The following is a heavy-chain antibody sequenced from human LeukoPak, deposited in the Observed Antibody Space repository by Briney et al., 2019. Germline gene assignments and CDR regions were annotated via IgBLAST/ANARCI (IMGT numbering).Heavy chain of an antibody. D-gene: IGHD2-8*01. CDR2: ISYGGST. V-gene: IGHV4-39*07. CDR3: AGLGVMVLVYQFEY. Sequence: SETLSLTCAVSGGSITSSKYFWGWIRQPPGKELELIGIISYGGSTDYNPSLKSRVTISTDTSKNQFSLKLTSVTAADTAVYYCAGLGVMVLVYQFEYWGRGNPVTVSS. CDR1: GGSITSSKYF. J-gene: IGHJ4*02.